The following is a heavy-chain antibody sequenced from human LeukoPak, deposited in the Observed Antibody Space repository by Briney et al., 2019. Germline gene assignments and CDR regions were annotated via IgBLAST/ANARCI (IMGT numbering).Heavy chain of an antibody. CDR2: ISGSGGST. Sequence: GGSLRLSCAASGFTFSSYAMSWVRQAPGKGLEWVSAISGSGGSTYYADSVKGRFTISRDNSKNTLYLQMNSLRAEDTAIYYCAKSSSSGWSYYSYGMDVWGQGTTVTVSS. D-gene: IGHD6-19*01. V-gene: IGHV3-23*01. J-gene: IGHJ6*02. CDR1: GFTFSSYA. CDR3: AKSSSSGWSYYSYGMDV.